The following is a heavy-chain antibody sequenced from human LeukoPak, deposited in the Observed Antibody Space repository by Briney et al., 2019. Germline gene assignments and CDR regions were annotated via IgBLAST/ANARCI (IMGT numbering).Heavy chain of an antibody. Sequence: GGSLRLSCAASGFTFSYYEMNWVRQAPGKGLEWVSYISSSGSTIYYADSVKGRFTISRDNAKNSLYLQMNSLRAEDTAVYYCARVIYYYDSSGYDYYYYYYMDVWGKGTTVTVSS. CDR2: ISSSGSTI. J-gene: IGHJ6*03. CDR3: ARVIYYYDSSGYDYYYYYYMDV. CDR1: GFTFSYYE. V-gene: IGHV3-48*03. D-gene: IGHD3-22*01.